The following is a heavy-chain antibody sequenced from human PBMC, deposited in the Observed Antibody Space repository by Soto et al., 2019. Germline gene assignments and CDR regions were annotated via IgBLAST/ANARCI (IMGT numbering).Heavy chain of an antibody. Sequence: SVKVSCKASGGTFSSYAISWVRQAPAQGLEGMGGIIPIFGTANYAQKFQCRVTITADKSTSTAYMELSSLRSEDTAVYYSAKPSFRSVYSSGWSGEGGIEVWGQGTTVTVCS. V-gene: IGHV1-69*06. CDR3: AKPSFRSVYSSGWSGEGGIEV. J-gene: IGHJ6*01. CDR1: GGTFSSYA. D-gene: IGHD6-19*01. CDR2: IIPIFGTA.